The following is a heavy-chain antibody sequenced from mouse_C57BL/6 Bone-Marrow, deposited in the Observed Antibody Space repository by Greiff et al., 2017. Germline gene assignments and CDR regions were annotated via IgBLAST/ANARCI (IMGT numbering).Heavy chain of an antibody. CDR3: ATPVYDEYESYWYDEV. D-gene: IGHD2-4*01. V-gene: IGHV1-59*01. CDR2: IDPSDSYT. Sequence: QVQLQQPGAELVRPGTSVKLSCKASGYTFTSYWMHWVKQRPGQGLEWIGLIDPSDSYTNYNQKFKGKATLTVDTSSSTAYMPLSSLTSADSAVYCCATPVYDEYESYWYDEVWGRGTTVTVSS. J-gene: IGHJ1*03. CDR1: GYTFTSYW.